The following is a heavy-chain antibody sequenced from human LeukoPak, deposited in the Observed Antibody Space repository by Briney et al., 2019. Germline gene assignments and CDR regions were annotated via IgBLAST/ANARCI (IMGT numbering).Heavy chain of an antibody. J-gene: IGHJ6*02. CDR3: ARVGYCSGGSCYSNIYYYYGMDV. CDR2: ISGSGGST. CDR1: GFTFSDYY. Sequence: PGGSLRLSCAASGFTFSDYYMSWVRQAPGKGLEWVSAISGSGGSTYYADSVKGRFTISRDNSKNTLYLQMNSLRAEDTAVYYCARVGYCSGGSCYSNIYYYYGMDVWGQGTTVTVSS. V-gene: IGHV3-23*01. D-gene: IGHD2-15*01.